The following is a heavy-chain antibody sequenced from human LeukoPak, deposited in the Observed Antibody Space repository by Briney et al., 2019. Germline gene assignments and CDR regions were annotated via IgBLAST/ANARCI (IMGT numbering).Heavy chain of an antibody. D-gene: IGHD6-19*01. CDR3: ARGIAVAGIFDY. CDR1: GFTVSSNC. J-gene: IGHJ4*02. Sequence: GGSLRLSCAASGFTVSSNCMSWVRQAPGKGLEWVSVIYSGGSTYYADSVKGRFTISRDNSKNTLYLQMNSLRAEDTAVYYCARGIAVAGIFDYWGQGTLVTVSS. CDR2: IYSGGST. V-gene: IGHV3-53*01.